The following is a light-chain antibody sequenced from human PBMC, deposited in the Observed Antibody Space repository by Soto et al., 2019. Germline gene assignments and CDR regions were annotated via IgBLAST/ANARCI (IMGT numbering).Light chain of an antibody. Sequence: QSALAQPASVSGSPEQSVTISCTGTSSDVGTYNLVSWYQQHPGKAPKLIIYEVTERPSGVSNRFSGSKFGNTASLTISGLLPEDEADYYCCSYVGASTYVFGTGTKLTVL. CDR3: CSYVGASTYV. CDR2: EVT. CDR1: SSDVGTYNL. J-gene: IGLJ1*01. V-gene: IGLV2-23*02.